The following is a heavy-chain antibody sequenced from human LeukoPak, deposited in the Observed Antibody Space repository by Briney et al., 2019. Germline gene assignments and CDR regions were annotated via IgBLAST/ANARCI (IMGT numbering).Heavy chain of an antibody. CDR2: IIPILGIA. CDR1: GGTFSSYA. Sequence: SVKVSCKASGGTFSSYAISWVRQAPGQGLEWMGRIIPILGIANYAQKFQGRVTITADKSTSTAYMELNSLRAEDTAVYYCAKLSENIKSYYFDYWGQGTLVTVSS. J-gene: IGHJ4*02. V-gene: IGHV1-69*04. CDR3: AKLSENIKSYYFDY. D-gene: IGHD1-1*01.